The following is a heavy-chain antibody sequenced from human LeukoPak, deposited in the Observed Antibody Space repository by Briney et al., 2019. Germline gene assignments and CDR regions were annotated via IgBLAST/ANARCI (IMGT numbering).Heavy chain of an antibody. CDR2: TIPIFGTT. Sequence: SVKVSCKASGGTFSDYAIDWVRQAPGQGLEWMGGTIPIFGTTNYAQKFQGRVTITADKSTNIAYMELTSLKSEDTAVYYCARDTLGYSSGSAYYYMDVWGKGTTVTVSS. CDR1: GGTFSDYA. D-gene: IGHD5-18*01. CDR3: ARDTLGYSSGSAYYYMDV. V-gene: IGHV1-69*06. J-gene: IGHJ6*03.